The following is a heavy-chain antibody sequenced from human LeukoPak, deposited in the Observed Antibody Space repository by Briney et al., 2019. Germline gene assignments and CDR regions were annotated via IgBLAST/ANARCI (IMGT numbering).Heavy chain of an antibody. CDR2: IHYRGTT. V-gene: IGHV4-39*01. Sequence: TSETLSLTCSVSGDSISSSDSFWGWICQPPGKGLEWIGSIHYRGTTYQSPSLRSRVTMTVDTSKKRCSLNLSSVTAADTALYYCARHKYPEGWGQYYFDSWGQGTLVTVSS. J-gene: IGHJ4*02. CDR1: GDSISSSDSF. CDR3: ARHKYPEGWGQYYFDS. D-gene: IGHD1-14*01.